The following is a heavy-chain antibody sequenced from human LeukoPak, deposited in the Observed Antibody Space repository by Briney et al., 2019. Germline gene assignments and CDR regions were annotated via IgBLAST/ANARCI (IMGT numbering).Heavy chain of an antibody. CDR3: ARGEHFASGSYHY. CDR2: IYFTGTT. V-gene: IGHV4-59*01. J-gene: IGHJ4*02. CDR1: GGSIRNYY. D-gene: IGHD3-10*01. Sequence: YPSETLSLTCTVSGGSIRNYYWSWVRQPPGKGLEWIGYIYFTGTTNYNPSLKSRATISVDMSKNQISLKLSSVTAADTALYFCARGEHFASGSYHYWGQGTLVTVSS.